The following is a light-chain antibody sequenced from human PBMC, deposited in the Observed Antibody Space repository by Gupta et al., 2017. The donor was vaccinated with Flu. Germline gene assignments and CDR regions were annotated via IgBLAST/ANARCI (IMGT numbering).Light chain of an antibody. J-gene: IGKJ3*01. Sequence: EIVFTQSPANLALSPGERATLSCRASPSVSIYLAWYQQKPGQAPRLLISGASNRAPGTPARFSGSGSGTDFTLTISSLEPEDFAVYYCQRRSDWPPFTFGPGTTVDIK. CDR2: GAS. CDR3: QRRSDWPPFT. V-gene: IGKV3-11*01. CDR1: PSVSIY.